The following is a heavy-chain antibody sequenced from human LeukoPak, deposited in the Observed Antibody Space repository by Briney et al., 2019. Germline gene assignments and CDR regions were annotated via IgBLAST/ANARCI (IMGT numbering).Heavy chain of an antibody. CDR1: GGSISSYY. V-gene: IGHV4-59*08. J-gene: IGHJ4*02. CDR3: ARGWGYFDY. D-gene: IGHD3-16*01. CDR2: IYYSGST. Sequence: SETLSLTCTVSGGSISSYYWSWIRQPPGRGLEWIGYIYYSGSTNYNPSLKSRVTISVDTSKNQFSLKLSSVTAADTAVYYCARGWGYFDYWGQGTLVTVSS.